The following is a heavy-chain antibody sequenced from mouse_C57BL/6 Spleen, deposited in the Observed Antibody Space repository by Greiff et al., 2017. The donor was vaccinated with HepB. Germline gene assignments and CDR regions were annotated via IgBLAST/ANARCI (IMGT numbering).Heavy chain of an antibody. CDR1: GYAFSSSW. CDR2: IYPGDGDT. D-gene: IGHD1-1*01. J-gene: IGHJ2*01. CDR3: ARRNYGSSYAYFDY. Sequence: QVQLKQSGPELVKPGASVKISCKASGYAFSSSWMNWVKQRPGKGLEWIGRIYPGDGDTNYNGKFKGKATLTADKSSRTAYMQLSSLTSEDSAVYFCARRNYGSSYAYFDYCGQGTTLTVSS. V-gene: IGHV1-82*01.